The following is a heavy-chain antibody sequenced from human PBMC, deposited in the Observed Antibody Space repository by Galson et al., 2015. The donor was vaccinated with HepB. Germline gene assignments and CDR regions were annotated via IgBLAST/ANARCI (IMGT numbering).Heavy chain of an antibody. CDR3: ARDRPLDIVVVVAASPDFDF. Sequence: SVKVSCKASGYTFTSYGISWVRQAPGQGLEWMGWISAYNGNTNYAQKLQGRVTMTTDTSTSTAHMELRSLRSDDTAVYYCARDRPLDIVVVVAASPDFDFWGQGTLVTVSS. D-gene: IGHD2-15*01. V-gene: IGHV1-18*01. J-gene: IGHJ4*02. CDR1: GYTFTSYG. CDR2: ISAYNGNT.